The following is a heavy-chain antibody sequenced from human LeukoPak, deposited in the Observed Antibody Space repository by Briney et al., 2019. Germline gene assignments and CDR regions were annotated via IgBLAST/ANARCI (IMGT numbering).Heavy chain of an antibody. J-gene: IGHJ6*03. V-gene: IGHV3-23*01. D-gene: IGHD2-15*01. CDR2: ISGSGGST. CDR3: AKRRQDIVVVVAATHYYYYMDV. CDR1: GFTFSSYA. Sequence: GGSLRLSCAASGFTFSSYAMSWVRQAPGKGLEWVSAISGSGGSTYYADSVKGRFTISRDNSKNTLHLQMNGLRAEDTAVYYCAKRRQDIVVVVAATHYYYYMDVWGKGTTVTVSS.